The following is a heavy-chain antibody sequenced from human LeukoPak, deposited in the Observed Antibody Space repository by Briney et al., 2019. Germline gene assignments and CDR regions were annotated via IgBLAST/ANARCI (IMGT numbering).Heavy chain of an antibody. CDR2: IYYSGST. CDR3: ARLAWGSYYYYMDV. CDR1: GGSISSSSYY. J-gene: IGHJ6*03. D-gene: IGHD3-16*01. Sequence: SETLSLTCTVSGGSISSSSYYWGWIRQPPGKGLEWIGSIYYSGSTYYRPSLKSRVTISVDTRKKQISLKLSSVTAADTAVYYCARLAWGSYYYYMDVWGKGTTVTVSS. V-gene: IGHV4-39*01.